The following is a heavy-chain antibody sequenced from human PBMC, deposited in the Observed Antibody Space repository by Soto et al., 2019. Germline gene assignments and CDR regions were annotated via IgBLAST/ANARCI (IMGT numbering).Heavy chain of an antibody. CDR3: ARDPDPPSGDYDYIWGSYRYSYFDY. J-gene: IGHJ4*02. Sequence: GGSLRLSCAASGFTFSSYAMHWVRQAPGKGLEYVSAISSNGGSTYYANSVKGRFTISRDNSKNTLYLQMGSLRAEDMAVYYCARDPDPPSGDYDYIWGSYRYSYFDYWGQGTLVTVSS. V-gene: IGHV3-64*01. D-gene: IGHD3-16*02. CDR1: GFTFSSYA. CDR2: ISSNGGST.